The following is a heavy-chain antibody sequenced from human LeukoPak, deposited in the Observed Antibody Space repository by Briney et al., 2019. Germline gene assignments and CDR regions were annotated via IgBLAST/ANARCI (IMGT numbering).Heavy chain of an antibody. CDR3: ARDLFSTMPRGDIGY. D-gene: IGHD3-10*01. J-gene: IGHJ4*02. CDR1: GYTFTGYN. V-gene: IGHV1-2*06. CDR2: INPKSGAT. Sequence: ASVKVSCKASGYTFTGYNMHWVRQAPGQGLEWMGRINPKSGATNYVQKFQGRVTMTRDTSISTVYMELRRLTSDDTAVYFCARDLFSTMPRGDIGYWGQGTLVTVSS.